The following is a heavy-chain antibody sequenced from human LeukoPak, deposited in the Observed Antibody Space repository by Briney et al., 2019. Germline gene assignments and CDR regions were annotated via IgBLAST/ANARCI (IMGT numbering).Heavy chain of an antibody. CDR3: ARDRPVYYDGSGPFDY. Sequence: SVKVSCKASGYTFTSYAISWVRQAPGQGLEWMGGIIPIFGTANYAQKFQGRVTITADESTSTAYMELSSLRSEDTAVYYCARDRPVYYDGSGPFDYWGQGTLVTVSS. D-gene: IGHD3-22*01. V-gene: IGHV1-69*13. CDR2: IIPIFGTA. J-gene: IGHJ4*02. CDR1: GYTFTSYA.